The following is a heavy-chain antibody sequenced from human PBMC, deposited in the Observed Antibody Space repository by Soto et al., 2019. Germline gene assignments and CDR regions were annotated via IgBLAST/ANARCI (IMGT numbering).Heavy chain of an antibody. CDR3: ARASVQQTYDYIWGSYRPFYMDV. CDR2: IKQDGSEK. CDR1: GFTFSSYW. Sequence: GGSLRLSCAASGFTFSSYWMSWVRQAPGKGLEWVANIKQDGSEKYYVDSVKGRFTISRDNAKNSLYLQMNSLRAEDTAVYYCARASVQQTYDYIWGSYRPFYMDVWGKGTTVTVSS. D-gene: IGHD3-16*02. V-gene: IGHV3-7*01. J-gene: IGHJ6*03.